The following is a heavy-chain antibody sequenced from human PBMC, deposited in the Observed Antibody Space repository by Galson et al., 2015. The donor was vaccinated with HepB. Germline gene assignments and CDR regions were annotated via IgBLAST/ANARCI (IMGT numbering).Heavy chain of an antibody. CDR1: GFTFSNAW. D-gene: IGHD5-12*01. CDR3: TTGTGYGGRYPFDY. CDR2: IKSKTDGGTT. Sequence: SLRLSCAASGFTFSNAWMNWVRQAPGKGLEWVGRIKSKTDGGTTDYAAPVKGRFTISRDDSKNTLYLQMNSLKTEDTAVYYCTTGTGYGGRYPFDYWGQGTLVTVSS. V-gene: IGHV3-15*07. J-gene: IGHJ4*02.